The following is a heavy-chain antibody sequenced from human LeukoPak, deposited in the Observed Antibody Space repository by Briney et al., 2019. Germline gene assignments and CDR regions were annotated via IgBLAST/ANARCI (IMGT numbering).Heavy chain of an antibody. CDR1: GGSISSSDYY. CDR2: IYYSVTT. J-gene: IGHJ4*02. V-gene: IGHV4-39*07. CDR3: ARDLYYYGSGSLADY. Sequence: SETLSLTCTVSGGSISSSDYYWGWIRQPPGKGLEWIGSIYYSVTTYYNPSLKSRVTISVDTSKNQFSLKLSSVTAADTAVYYCARDLYYYGSGSLADYWGQGTLVTVSS. D-gene: IGHD3-10*01.